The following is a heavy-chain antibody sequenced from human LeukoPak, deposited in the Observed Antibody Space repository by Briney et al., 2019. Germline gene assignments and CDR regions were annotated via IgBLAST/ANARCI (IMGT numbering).Heavy chain of an antibody. J-gene: IGHJ4*02. CDR1: XXTVXSNS. CDR3: TRXXXXXXXSTCYREEY. D-gene: IGHD2-2*01. V-gene: IGHV3-53*01. CDR2: IYSDNT. Sequence: CTXSXXTVXSNSMSWVRQAPGKGLEWVSFIYSDNTHYSDSVKGRFTISKDNAKNTLYLQMNRLRDEDTAFYYCTRXXXXXXXSTCYREEYWGQGTLVTVSS.